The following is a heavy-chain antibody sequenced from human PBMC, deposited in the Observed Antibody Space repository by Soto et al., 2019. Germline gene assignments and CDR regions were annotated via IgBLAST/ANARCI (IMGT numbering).Heavy chain of an antibody. J-gene: IGHJ4*02. CDR2: ISYDGSNK. Sequence: GGSLRLSCAASGFTFSSYAMHWVRQAPGKGLEWVAVISYDGSNKYYAGSVKGRFTISRDNSKNTLYLQMNSLRAEETVVYYFMRVPTFDSSGRTDFDYWGRGTLVTVPS. CDR3: MRVPTFDSSGRTDFDY. D-gene: IGHD3-22*01. V-gene: IGHV3-30-3*01. CDR1: GFTFSSYA.